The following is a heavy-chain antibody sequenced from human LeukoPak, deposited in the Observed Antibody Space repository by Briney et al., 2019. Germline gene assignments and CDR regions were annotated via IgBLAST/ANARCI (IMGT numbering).Heavy chain of an antibody. CDR2: ISAYNGNT. CDR3: ARDGSSGYYFSYYYYMDV. J-gene: IGHJ6*03. D-gene: IGHD3-22*01. V-gene: IGHV1-18*01. Sequence: ASVKVSCKASGYSFTDYTMNWVRQAPGQGLEWMGWISAYNGNTNYAQKLQGRVTMTTDTSTSTAYMELRSLRSDDTAVYYCARDGSSGYYFSYYYYMDVWGKGTTVTVSS. CDR1: GYSFTDYT.